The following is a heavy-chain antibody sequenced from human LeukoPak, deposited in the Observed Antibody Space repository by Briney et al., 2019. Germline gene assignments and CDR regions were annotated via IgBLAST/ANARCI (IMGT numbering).Heavy chain of an antibody. D-gene: IGHD5-18*01. V-gene: IGHV3-30*18. CDR2: ISDDGRNK. CDR1: GFSFRNYG. J-gene: IGHJ2*01. CDR3: AKDADTATIIYWYFDL. Sequence: PGGSLRLSCAASGFSFRNYGMHWVRQAPGKGLEWVAVISDDGRNKYYADSVRGRFTISRDNSNNMLYLQMNNLRPDDTAVYHCAKDADTATIIYWYFDLWGRGTLVTVSS.